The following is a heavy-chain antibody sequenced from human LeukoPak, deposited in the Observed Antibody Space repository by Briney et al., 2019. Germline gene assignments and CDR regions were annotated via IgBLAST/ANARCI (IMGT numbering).Heavy chain of an antibody. CDR2: IDGSSSAI. D-gene: IGHD6-13*01. Sequence: GGSLRLSCAASGFRFSSYGMHWVRQAPGKGLEWLSNIDGSSSAIYYADSVKGRFTISRDNAKKSLYLQMTSLRVEDTAVYYCAGISSWYYMDVWGKGTTDTVSS. CDR3: AGISSWYYMDV. CDR1: GFRFSSYG. J-gene: IGHJ6*03. V-gene: IGHV3-48*01.